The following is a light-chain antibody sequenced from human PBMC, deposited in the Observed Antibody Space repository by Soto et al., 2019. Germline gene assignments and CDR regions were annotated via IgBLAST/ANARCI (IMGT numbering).Light chain of an antibody. V-gene: IGLV2-14*01. CDR2: DVS. Sequence: QSVLTQPASVSGSPGQSITISCTGSSSDVGGYNYVSWYQRHPGKAPKLMIYDVSNRPSGISDRFSGSKSGNTASLTISGLQADVFADSSSTSYNSISPYVFRPGTNVHVL. CDR1: SSDVGGYNY. J-gene: IGLJ1*01. CDR3: TSYNSISPYV.